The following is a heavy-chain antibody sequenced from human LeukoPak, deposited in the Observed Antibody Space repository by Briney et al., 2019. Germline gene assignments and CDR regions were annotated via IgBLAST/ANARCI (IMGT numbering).Heavy chain of an antibody. J-gene: IGHJ4*02. V-gene: IGHV4-28*06. CDR1: GYSISSSNW. CDR2: IYYSGST. Sequence: PSETLSLTCAVSGYSISSSNWWGWIRQPPGKGLEWIGYIYYSGSTNYNPSLKSRVTMSVDTSKNQFSLKLSSVTALDTAVYYCARIAGGLGGRLIDYWGQGTLVTVSS. CDR3: ARIAGGLGGRLIDY. D-gene: IGHD3-16*01.